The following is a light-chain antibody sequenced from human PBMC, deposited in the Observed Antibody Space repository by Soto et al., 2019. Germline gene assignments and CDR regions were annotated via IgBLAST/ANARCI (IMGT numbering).Light chain of an antibody. V-gene: IGKV1-5*01. CDR1: QSISSW. Sequence: DIQMTQSPSTLSASVGDRVTITCRASQSISSWLAWYQQKPGKAPKLLIYDASNLESGVPSRFSGSGSGTEFTLTISSLQPDDFATYYCQDYNSWTFGQGTRLEIK. CDR2: DAS. J-gene: IGKJ5*01. CDR3: QDYNSWT.